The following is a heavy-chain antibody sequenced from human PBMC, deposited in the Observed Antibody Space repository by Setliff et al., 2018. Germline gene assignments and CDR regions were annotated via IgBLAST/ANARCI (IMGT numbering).Heavy chain of an antibody. CDR3: ASRNSDGGPEYFQH. CDR2: LYTSGDT. D-gene: IGHD1-26*01. Sequence: PSETLSLTCTVSGGSISSHYWTWIRQPAGKGLEWIGRLYTSGDTNYNPSLKSRVTMSVDASKNQISLKLMSVTAADTAVYYCASRNSDGGPEYFQHWGQGALVTVSS. J-gene: IGHJ1*01. V-gene: IGHV4-4*07. CDR1: GGSISSHY.